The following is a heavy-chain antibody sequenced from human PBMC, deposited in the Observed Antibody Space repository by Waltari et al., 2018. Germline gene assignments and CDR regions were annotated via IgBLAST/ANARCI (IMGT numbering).Heavy chain of an antibody. CDR2: ISASGTSK. D-gene: IGHD3-10*01. Sequence: EVQLLESGGGWVQPGGSVRISCAASGFTFYDFAMSWVRKTPGKRLECVSDISASGTSKYYADSVKGRFTISRDNSKNKVYLQMKSLRADDTGIFYCAKGGYGAGSYRDYWGQGTLVTVSS. CDR1: GFTFYDFA. CDR3: AKGGYGAGSYRDY. J-gene: IGHJ4*02. V-gene: IGHV3-23*01.